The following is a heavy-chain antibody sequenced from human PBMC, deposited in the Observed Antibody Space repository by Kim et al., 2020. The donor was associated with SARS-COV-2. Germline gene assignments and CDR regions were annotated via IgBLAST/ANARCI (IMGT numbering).Heavy chain of an antibody. CDR3: AKRGPTVTTYAFDI. J-gene: IGHJ3*02. Sequence: ADSVKGRFTISRDNSKNTLYLQMNSLRAEDTAVYYCAKRGPTVTTYAFDIWGQGTMVTVSS. V-gene: IGHV3-23*01. D-gene: IGHD4-17*01.